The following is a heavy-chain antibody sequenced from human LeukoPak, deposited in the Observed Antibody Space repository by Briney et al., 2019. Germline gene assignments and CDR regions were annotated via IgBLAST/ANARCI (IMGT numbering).Heavy chain of an antibody. J-gene: IGHJ4*02. CDR1: GFTFTTFW. CDR3: ARVRPNTGFDFDY. V-gene: IGHV3-74*01. D-gene: IGHD3-10*01. CDR2: INPDGSTT. Sequence: GGSLRLSCAASGFTFTTFWMNWVRQVPGKGLVWVSLINPDGSTTTYADSVKGRFTISRDNAKNTVYLQMNSLRDEDTAVYYCARVRPNTGFDFDYWGRGTLVTVSS.